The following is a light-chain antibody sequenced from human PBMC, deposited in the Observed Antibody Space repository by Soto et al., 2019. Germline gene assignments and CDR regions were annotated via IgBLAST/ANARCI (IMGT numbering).Light chain of an antibody. V-gene: IGKV2-30*01. CDR2: KVS. CDR3: MQGTHWPWT. Sequence: DVVMTQSPLSLPVTLGQPASISCRSSQSLVSSDGNTYLIWFQQRPGQSPRRLIYKVSNRDSGVPDRFSGSGSGTDFTLEISRVEAEDVGVYYCMQGTHWPWTFGQGTKVEIK. CDR1: QSLVSSDGNTY. J-gene: IGKJ1*01.